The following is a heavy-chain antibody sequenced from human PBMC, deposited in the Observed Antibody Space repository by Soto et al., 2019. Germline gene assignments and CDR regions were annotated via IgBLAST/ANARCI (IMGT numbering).Heavy chain of an antibody. Sequence: QVQLQESGPGLVKPSQTLSLTCTVSGGSISSGDYYWSWIRQPPGKGLEWIGYLSYIGSTYYNPSLKSRVTISVDTSKNQFSLKLSSVTAADTAVYYCASLTTVTGSFDYGGQGTLVTVSS. D-gene: IGHD4-17*01. CDR2: LSYIGST. V-gene: IGHV4-30-4*01. J-gene: IGHJ4*02. CDR3: ASLTTVTGSFDY. CDR1: GGSISSGDYY.